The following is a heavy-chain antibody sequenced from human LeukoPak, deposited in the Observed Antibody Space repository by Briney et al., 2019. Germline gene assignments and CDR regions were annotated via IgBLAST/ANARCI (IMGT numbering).Heavy chain of an antibody. V-gene: IGHV3-23*01. D-gene: IGHD3-22*01. J-gene: IGHJ4*02. CDR2: ISGSGGST. CDR3: ARWGGPAPYYDSSGYYFDY. Sequence: GGSLRLSCAASGFTFSSYAMSWVRQAPGKGLEWVSAISGSGGSTYYADSVKGRFTISRDNSKNTLYLQMNSLRAEDTAVYYCARWGGPAPYYDSSGYYFDYWGQGTLVTVSS. CDR1: GFTFSSYA.